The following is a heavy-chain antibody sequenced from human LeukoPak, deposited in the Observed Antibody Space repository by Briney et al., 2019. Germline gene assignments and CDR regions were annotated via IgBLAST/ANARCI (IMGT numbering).Heavy chain of an antibody. Sequence: GSLRLSYAVSGFTFSGFRMSWSRQAPGKGLEWVASINSDGSERYYADVVKGRFTISRDNAKNSLYLQINSLRAEDTAVYYCARSSYSSSSSVWGQGTMVTVSS. CDR3: ARSSYSSSSSV. CDR1: GFTFSGFR. J-gene: IGHJ3*01. V-gene: IGHV3-7*03. CDR2: INSDGSER. D-gene: IGHD6-6*01.